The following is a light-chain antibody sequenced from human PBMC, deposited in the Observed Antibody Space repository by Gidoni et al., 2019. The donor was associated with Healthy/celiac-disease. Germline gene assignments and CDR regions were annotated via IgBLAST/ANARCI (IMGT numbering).Light chain of an antibody. J-gene: IGLJ3*02. CDR3: QSYDSSLSVWV. V-gene: IGLV1-40*01. CDR2: GNS. CDR1: SSNIGAGYD. Sequence: QSVLTQPPSVSGAPGQRVTISCTGSSSNIGAGYDVHWYQQLPGTAPKLLIYGNSNRPSGVPDRFSGSITGLQAEDEADYYCQSYDSSLSVWVFGGGTKLTVL.